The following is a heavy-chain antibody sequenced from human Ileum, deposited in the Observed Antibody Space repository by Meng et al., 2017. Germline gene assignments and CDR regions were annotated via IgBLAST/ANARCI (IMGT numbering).Heavy chain of an antibody. CDR3: ATRYHDSSPFDP. D-gene: IGHD3-22*01. CDR2: IYHSGTT. CDR1: VAPSAGGSISSATW. V-gene: IGHV4-39*07. J-gene: IGHJ5*02. Sequence: QLQLQESGPGLVKPSETLSLTALSLVAPSAGGSISSATWWSWVRQSPGKGLEWIGEIYHSGTTTDYNPSFKSRVTISVDQSKNQFSLRLSSVTAADTAVYYCATRYHDSSPFDPWGQGTLVTVSS.